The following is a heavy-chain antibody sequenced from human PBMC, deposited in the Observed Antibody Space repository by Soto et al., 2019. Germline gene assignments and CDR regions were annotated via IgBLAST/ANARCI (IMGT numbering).Heavy chain of an antibody. CDR1: GGSISSYY. V-gene: IGHV4-59*01. CDR3: ARGDTYFDY. J-gene: IGHJ4*02. CDR2: IYYSGST. D-gene: IGHD5-18*01. Sequence: PSETLSLTCTVSGGSISSYYWSWIRQPPGKGLEWIGYIYYSGSTNYNPSLKSRVTISVDTSKNQFSLKLSSVTAAETAVYYCARGDTYFDYWGQGTLVTVSS.